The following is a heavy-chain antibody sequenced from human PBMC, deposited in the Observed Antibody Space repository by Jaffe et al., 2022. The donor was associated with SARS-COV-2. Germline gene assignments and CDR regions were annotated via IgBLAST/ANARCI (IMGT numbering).Heavy chain of an antibody. J-gene: IGHJ4*02. CDR2: IIPIFGTA. CDR3: AVTPEEMATIGYNFDY. D-gene: IGHD5-12*01. V-gene: IGHV1-69*01. CDR1: GGTFSSYA. Sequence: QVQLVQSGAEVKKPGSSVKVSCKASGGTFSSYAISWVRQAPGQGLEWMGGIIPIFGTANYAQKFQGRVTITADESTSTAYMELSSLRSEDTAVYYCAVTPEEMATIGYNFDYWGQGTLVTVSS.